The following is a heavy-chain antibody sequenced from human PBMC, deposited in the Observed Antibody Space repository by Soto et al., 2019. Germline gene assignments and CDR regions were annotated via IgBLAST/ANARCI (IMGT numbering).Heavy chain of an antibody. D-gene: IGHD2-15*01. CDR3: ATGTYCSGGSCYVY. J-gene: IGHJ4*02. CDR2: IIPILGIA. CDR1: GGTFSSYT. V-gene: IGHV1-69*02. Sequence: QVQLVQSGAEVKKPGSSVKVSCKASGGTFSSYTISWVRQAPGQGLEWMGRIIPILGIANYAQKFQGRVTXXAXKXXSTAYMELSSLRSEDTAVYYCATGTYCSGGSCYVYWGQGTLVTVSS.